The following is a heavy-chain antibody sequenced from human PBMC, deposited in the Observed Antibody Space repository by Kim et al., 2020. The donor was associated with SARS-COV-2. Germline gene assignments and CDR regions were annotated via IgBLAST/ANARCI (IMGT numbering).Heavy chain of an antibody. D-gene: IGHD3-9*01. CDR2: INHSGST. CDR3: ARGLQDYDILTGYYLVGWFDP. CDR1: GGSFSGYY. J-gene: IGHJ5*02. V-gene: IGHV4-34*01. Sequence: SETLSLTCAVYGGSFSGYYWSFIRQPPGKGLEWIGEINHSGSTNYNPSLKGRVTISVDTSKNQFPLKLSSVTAADTAVYYCARGLQDYDILTGYYLVGWFDPWGQGTLVTVSS.